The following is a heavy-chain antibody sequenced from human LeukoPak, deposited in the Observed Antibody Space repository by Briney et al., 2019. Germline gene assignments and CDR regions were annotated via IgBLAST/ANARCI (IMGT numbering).Heavy chain of an antibody. Sequence: PGGTLRLSCAASGFTLSKHWMTWVRQAPGKGLECVAIIKQDGSEKYYVNSVKGRFTISRDNAKNSLYLQMNSLRVEDTAVYYCGRAIIITIFGVVTHTLDYWGQGTLVTVSS. D-gene: IGHD3-3*01. CDR2: IKQDGSEK. CDR3: GRAIIITIFGVVTHTLDY. J-gene: IGHJ4*02. CDR1: GFTLSKHW. V-gene: IGHV3-7*01.